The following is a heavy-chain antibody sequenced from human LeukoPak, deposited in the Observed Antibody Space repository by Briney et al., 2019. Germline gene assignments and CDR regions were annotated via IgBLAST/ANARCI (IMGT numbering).Heavy chain of an antibody. V-gene: IGHV4-34*01. J-gene: IGHJ3*02. CDR2: INHSGST. CDR1: GGSFSGYY. D-gene: IGHD2-21*02. CDR3: ARVPAYCGGDCYEAFDI. Sequence: SETLSLTCAVYGGSFSGYYWSWIRQPPGKGLEWIGEINHSGSTNYNPSLKSRVTISVDTSKNQFSLKLSSVTAADTAVYYCARVPAYCGGDCYEAFDIWGQGTMVTVSS.